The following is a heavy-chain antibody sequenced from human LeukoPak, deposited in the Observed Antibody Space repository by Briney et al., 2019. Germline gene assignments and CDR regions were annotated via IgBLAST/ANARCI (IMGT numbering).Heavy chain of an antibody. D-gene: IGHD3-10*01. V-gene: IGHV1-18*01. CDR2: ISAYNGNT. CDR1: GYTFTSYG. CDR3: ARESITMVRGRGILTEIDP. Sequence: ASVKVSCKASGYTFTSYGISWVRQAPGQGLEWMGWISAYNGNTNYAQKLQGRVTMTTDTSTSTAYMELRSLRSDDTAVYYCARESITMVRGRGILTEIDPWGQGTLVTVSS. J-gene: IGHJ5*02.